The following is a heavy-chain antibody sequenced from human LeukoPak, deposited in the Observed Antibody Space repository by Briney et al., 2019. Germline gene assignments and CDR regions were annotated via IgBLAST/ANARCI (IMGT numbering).Heavy chain of an antibody. Sequence: ASVTASCKASGYTFTSYYMHWVRQAPGQGLEWMGIINPSGGSTTSYAQKFQGRVTMTRDTSTSTVDMELNSLTSEDTAVYYCARASSSGRRFDYWGQGTLVTVSS. CDR2: INPSGGSTT. V-gene: IGHV1-46*01. D-gene: IGHD3-22*01. CDR3: ARASSSGRRFDY. CDR1: GYTFTSYY. J-gene: IGHJ4*02.